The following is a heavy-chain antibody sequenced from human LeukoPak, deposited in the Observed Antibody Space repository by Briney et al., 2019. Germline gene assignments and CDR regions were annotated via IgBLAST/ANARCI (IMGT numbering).Heavy chain of an antibody. J-gene: IGHJ5*02. CDR2: ISSSGSTI. V-gene: IGHV3-11*04. Sequence: PGGSLRLSCAASGFTFSNACMSWVRQAPGKGLEWVSYISSSGSTIYYADSVKGRFTVSRDNAKNSLYLQMNSLRAEDTAVYYCARDLLMAWGNWFDPWGQGTLVTVSS. D-gene: IGHD3-16*01. CDR1: GFTFSNAC. CDR3: ARDLLMAWGNWFDP.